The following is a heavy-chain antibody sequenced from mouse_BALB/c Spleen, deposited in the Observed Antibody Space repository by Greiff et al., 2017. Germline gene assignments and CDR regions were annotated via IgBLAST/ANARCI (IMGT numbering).Heavy chain of an antibody. CDR1: GYSITSGYY. CDR2: ISYDGSN. CDR3: AREGTGTHYFDY. J-gene: IGHJ2*01. D-gene: IGHD4-1*01. V-gene: IGHV3-6*02. Sequence: DVKLQESGPGLVKPSQSLSLTCSVTGYSITSGYYWNWIRQFPGNKLEWMGYISYDGSNNYNPSLKNRISITRDTSKNQFFLKLNSVTTEDTATYYCAREGTGTHYFDYWGQGTTLTVSS.